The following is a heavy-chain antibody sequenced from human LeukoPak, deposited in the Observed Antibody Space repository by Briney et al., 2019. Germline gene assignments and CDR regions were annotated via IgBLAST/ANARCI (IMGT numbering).Heavy chain of an antibody. V-gene: IGHV1-8*02. J-gene: IGHJ5*02. CDR1: GYTFTNYN. CDR3: ARRNYGDPRWFDP. D-gene: IGHD2-21*01. Sequence: ASVKVSCKASGYTFTNYNIIWVRQATGQGLKWMGWMNTNSGNTGYALKFQGRVTMTRNTSISTAYMELTGLTSEDTAVYYCARRNYGDPRWFDPWGQGTLVTVSS. CDR2: MNTNSGNT.